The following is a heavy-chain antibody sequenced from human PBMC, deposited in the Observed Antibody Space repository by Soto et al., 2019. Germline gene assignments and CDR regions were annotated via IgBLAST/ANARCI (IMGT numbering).Heavy chain of an antibody. CDR1: GGSITSYY. CDR3: AGYNWNDGNWFDP. D-gene: IGHD1-20*01. Sequence: QVQLQESGPGLVKPSETLSLTCTVSGGSITSYYWSWIRQPPGKGLEWIGYIYYSGSTNYNPSLKSRVTISVDTSKNQFSLQLSSVTAADTAVYYCAGYNWNDGNWFDPWGQGTLVTVSS. J-gene: IGHJ5*02. CDR2: IYYSGST. V-gene: IGHV4-59*08.